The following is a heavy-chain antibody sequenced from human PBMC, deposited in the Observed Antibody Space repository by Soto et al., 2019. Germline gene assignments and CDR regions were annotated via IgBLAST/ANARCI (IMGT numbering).Heavy chain of an antibody. CDR2: IYNIGTT. Sequence: SETLSLTCTVSGGSISSSSYYWGWIRQPPGKGLEYIGFIYNIGTTNYHPSLKIRVTISIDTSKSQFYLKLTSVTAADTAIYYCATRFYSSGVLFDYWGPGTQVTVSS. CDR1: GGSISSSSYY. D-gene: IGHD3-10*01. CDR3: ATRFYSSGVLFDY. V-gene: IGHV4-61*05. J-gene: IGHJ4*02.